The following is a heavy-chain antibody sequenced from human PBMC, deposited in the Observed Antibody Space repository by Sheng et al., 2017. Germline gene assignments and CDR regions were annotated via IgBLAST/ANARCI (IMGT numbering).Heavy chain of an antibody. Sequence: QVQLVQSGAEVKKPGSSVKVSCKASGGTFSSYTISWVRQAPGQGLEWMGRIIPILGIANYAQKFQGRVTITADKSTSTAYMELSSLRSEDTAVYYCASGPPXLGMTTVTTFDYWGQGTLVTVSS. V-gene: IGHV1-69*02. D-gene: IGHD4-17*01. J-gene: IGHJ4*02. CDR3: ASGPPXLGMTTVTTFDY. CDR2: IIPILGIA. CDR1: GGTFSSYT.